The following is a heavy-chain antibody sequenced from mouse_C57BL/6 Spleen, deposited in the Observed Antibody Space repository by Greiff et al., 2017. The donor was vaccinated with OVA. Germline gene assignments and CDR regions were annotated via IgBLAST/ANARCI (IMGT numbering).Heavy chain of an antibody. CDR2: IYPGSGNT. D-gene: IGHD2-1*01. V-gene: IGHV1-76*01. CDR3: ASGIYYGNYGYFDV. CDR1: GYTFTDYY. J-gene: IGHJ1*03. Sequence: VQLVESGAELVRPGALVKLSCKASGYTFTDYYINWVKQRPGQGLEWIARIYPGSGNTYYNEKFKGKATLTAEKSSSTAYMQLSSLTSEDSAVYFCASGIYYGNYGYFDVWGTGTTVTVSS.